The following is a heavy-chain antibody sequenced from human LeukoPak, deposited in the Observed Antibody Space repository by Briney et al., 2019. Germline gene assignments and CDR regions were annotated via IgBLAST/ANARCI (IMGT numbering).Heavy chain of an antibody. D-gene: IGHD3-22*01. V-gene: IGHV3-49*03. CDR3: TGAGTWAVYYSDSSGYSTFGGY. Sequence: GGSLRLSCTASGFNFGDYAMSWFRQAPGKGLEWVGFIRSKAYGGTTEYAASVRGRFTISRDDSKSITYLQMNSLKTEDTAVYYCTGAGTWAVYYSDSSGYSTFGGYWGQGTLVTVSS. J-gene: IGHJ4*02. CDR2: IRSKAYGGTT. CDR1: GFNFGDYA.